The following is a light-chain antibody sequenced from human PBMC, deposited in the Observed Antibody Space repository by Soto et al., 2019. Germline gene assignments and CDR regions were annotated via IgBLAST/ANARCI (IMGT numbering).Light chain of an antibody. Sequence: QSVLTQPPSVSGSPGQSVTISCTGTSSDIGGYNYVSWYQQHPGEAPKLMIYDVSQRPSGVPHRFSASKSGNTASLTISGLQADDEADYYCCSYAVPAGSFRRVFGTGTKVTVL. CDR2: DVS. CDR1: SSDIGGYNY. V-gene: IGLV2-11*01. CDR3: CSYAVPAGSFRRV. J-gene: IGLJ1*01.